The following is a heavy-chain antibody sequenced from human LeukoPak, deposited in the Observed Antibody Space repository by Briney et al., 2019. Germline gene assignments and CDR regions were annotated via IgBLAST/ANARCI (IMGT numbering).Heavy chain of an antibody. D-gene: IGHD1-26*01. CDR2: MNPNSGNT. J-gene: IGHJ4*02. CDR1: GYTFTSYD. Sequence: GASVKVSCKASGYTFTSYDINWVRQATGQGLEWMGWMNPNSGNTGYAQKFQGRGAMTRNTSITTAYMELSSLRSEGTAVYYCAAAPMYSGSYYFDYWGQGTLVTVSS. V-gene: IGHV1-8*01. CDR3: AAAPMYSGSYYFDY.